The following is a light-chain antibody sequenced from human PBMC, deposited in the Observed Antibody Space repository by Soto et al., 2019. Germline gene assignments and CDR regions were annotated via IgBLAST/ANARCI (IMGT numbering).Light chain of an antibody. V-gene: IGKV3-11*01. J-gene: IGKJ2*01. CDR3: QRRSNWRPYT. CDR1: QSVSSY. CDR2: DAS. Sequence: EIVLTQSPATLSLSPGERATLSCRASQSVSSYLAWYQQKPGQAPRLLIYDASNRATGIPARFSGSESGTDFTLTISSLEPEDFAVYYCQRRSNWRPYTFGQGTKLEIK.